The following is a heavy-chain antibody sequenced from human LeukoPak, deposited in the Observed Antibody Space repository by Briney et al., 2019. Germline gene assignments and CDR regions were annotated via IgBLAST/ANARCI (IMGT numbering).Heavy chain of an antibody. Sequence: GASVKVSCKASGYTFTNYEMHWVRQAPGQGLEWMGIINPSGGSTNYAQKFQGRVTMTRDKSTSTVYMELSSLRSEDTAVYYCARRADLGTYYDSSGYASYYYGMDVWGQGTTVTVSS. D-gene: IGHD3-22*01. V-gene: IGHV1-46*01. CDR3: ARRADLGTYYDSSGYASYYYGMDV. CDR1: GYTFTNYE. J-gene: IGHJ6*02. CDR2: INPSGGST.